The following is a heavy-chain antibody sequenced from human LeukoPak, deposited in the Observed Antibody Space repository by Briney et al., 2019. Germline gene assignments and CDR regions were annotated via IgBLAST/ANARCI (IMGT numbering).Heavy chain of an antibody. CDR1: GFTFSSYG. CDR2: IRYDGSNK. V-gene: IGHV3-30*02. J-gene: IGHJ4*02. Sequence: TGGSLRLSCAASGFTFSSYGMHWVRQAPGKGLEWVAFIRYDGSNKYYADSVKGRFTISRDNSKNTLYLQMNSLRAEDTAVYYCAKTLDSYSSSSVGSFDYWGQGTLVTVSS. CDR3: AKTLDSYSSSSVGSFDY. D-gene: IGHD6-6*01.